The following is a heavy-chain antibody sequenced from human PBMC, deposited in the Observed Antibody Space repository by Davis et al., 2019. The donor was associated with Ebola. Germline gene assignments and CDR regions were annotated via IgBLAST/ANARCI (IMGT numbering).Heavy chain of an antibody. Sequence: PGGSLRLSCTVSGGSISSYYWSWIRQPPGKGLEWIGSIYHSGSTYYNPSLKSRVTISVDTSKNQFSLKLSSVTAADTAVYYCASQPGIAAAGDYWGQGTLVTVSS. CDR1: GGSISSYY. J-gene: IGHJ4*02. V-gene: IGHV4-59*08. CDR2: IYHSGST. CDR3: ASQPGIAAAGDY. D-gene: IGHD6-13*01.